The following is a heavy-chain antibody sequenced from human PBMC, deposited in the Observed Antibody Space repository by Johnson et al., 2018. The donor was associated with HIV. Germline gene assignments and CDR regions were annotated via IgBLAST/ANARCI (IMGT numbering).Heavy chain of an antibody. Sequence: VQLLESGGGLVQPGGSLRLSCAASGFTFSSYAMHWVRQSPGKGLEWVAVVSYDGSIKYYSDSVKGRFTISRDNSKNMVYLQMNSLRAEDTAVYYCATVEMASHDAFEIWGQGTMVTVYS. CDR3: ATVEMASHDAFEI. V-gene: IGHV3-30*03. CDR1: GFTFSSYA. J-gene: IGHJ3*02. CDR2: VSYDGSIK. D-gene: IGHD5-24*01.